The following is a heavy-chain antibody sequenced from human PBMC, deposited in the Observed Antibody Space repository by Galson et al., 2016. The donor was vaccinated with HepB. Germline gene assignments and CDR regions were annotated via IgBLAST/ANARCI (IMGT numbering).Heavy chain of an antibody. J-gene: IGHJ4*02. Sequence: SLRLSCAASGFIFSNSWMSWVRQAPGEGLEWVANIKPDGSGRYLLDSLKGRFTVSRDNAKNTLYLQMNSLRVDDTAVYYCARHYSDVCPFDYWGQGTLVTVSS. D-gene: IGHD3-16*01. CDR2: IKPDGSGR. CDR3: ARHYSDVCPFDY. V-gene: IGHV3-7*03. CDR1: GFIFSNSW.